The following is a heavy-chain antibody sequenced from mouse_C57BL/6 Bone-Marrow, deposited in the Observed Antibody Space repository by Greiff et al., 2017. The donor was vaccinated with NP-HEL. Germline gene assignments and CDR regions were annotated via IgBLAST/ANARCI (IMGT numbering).Heavy chain of an antibody. J-gene: IGHJ4*01. D-gene: IGHD1-1*01. Sequence: VQLQQSGPELVKPGASVKISCKASGYTFTDYYMNWVKQSHGKSLEWIGDINPNNGGTSYNQEFKGKATLTVDKSSSAAYMGLRSLTSEDSAVYYWARYSITTVVGDAMDYWGQGTSVTVSS. CDR3: ARYSITTVVGDAMDY. CDR1: GYTFTDYY. V-gene: IGHV1-26*01. CDR2: INPNNGGT.